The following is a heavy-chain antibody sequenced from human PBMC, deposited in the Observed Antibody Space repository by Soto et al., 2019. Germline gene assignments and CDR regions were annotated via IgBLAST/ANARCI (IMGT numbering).Heavy chain of an antibody. J-gene: IGHJ5*02. CDR3: ARDPHEFWTSYWFDP. CDR1: GYTFNTYG. D-gene: IGHD3-3*01. CDR2: ISAYDGKT. V-gene: IGHV1-18*01. Sequence: RASVKVSCKTSGYTFNTYGINWVRQAPGQGLELMGWISAYDGKTTYAEKFQGRVTLTTDTSTSTAYMELRSLRSDDTAIHYCARDPHEFWTSYWFDPWGQGTPVTVSS.